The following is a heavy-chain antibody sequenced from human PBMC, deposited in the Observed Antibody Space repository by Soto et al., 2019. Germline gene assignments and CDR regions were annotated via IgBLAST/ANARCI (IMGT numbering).Heavy chain of an antibody. V-gene: IGHV3-23*01. J-gene: IGHJ5*02. Sequence: GGSLRLFRSASWFPLNRLAMSWVRQAPGRGLEWISGISGSGGTTYDADSVKGRFTISRDNSNNTLYLQMNNLRAEDSAVYYCAKDLVLLRSWGQGTQVTVSS. CDR3: AKDLVLLRS. CDR2: ISGSGGTT. D-gene: IGHD3-10*01. CDR1: WFPLNRLA.